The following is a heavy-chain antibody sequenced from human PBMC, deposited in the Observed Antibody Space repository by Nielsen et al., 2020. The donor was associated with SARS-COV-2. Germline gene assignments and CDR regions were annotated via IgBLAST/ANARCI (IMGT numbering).Heavy chain of an antibody. D-gene: IGHD6-19*01. CDR3: TTVAERGY. CDR1: GFTFSSYA. V-gene: IGHV3-23*01. Sequence: GESLKISCAASGFTFSSYAMSWVRQAPGKGLEWVSAISGSGGSTYYADSVRGRFTISRDNAKNSLYLQMNSLRAEDTALYYCTTVAERGYWGQGTLVTVSS. CDR2: ISGSGGST. J-gene: IGHJ4*02.